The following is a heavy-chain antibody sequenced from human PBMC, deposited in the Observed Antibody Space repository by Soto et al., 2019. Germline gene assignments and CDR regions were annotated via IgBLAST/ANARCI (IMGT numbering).Heavy chain of an antibody. J-gene: IGHJ4*02. V-gene: IGHV1-18*01. CDR2: ISANNGNT. CDR1: GYTFRIYG. Sequence: QVQLVQSGAEVKKPGASVKVSCKASGYTFRIYGISWVRQAPGQGLEWMGWISANNGNTHYAQKLQGRVTMTTDTFPSNAYMEVRSLRSDDTAVYYCARKGTASPVYYWGQGTLVTVSS. D-gene: IGHD1-1*01. CDR3: ARKGTASPVYY.